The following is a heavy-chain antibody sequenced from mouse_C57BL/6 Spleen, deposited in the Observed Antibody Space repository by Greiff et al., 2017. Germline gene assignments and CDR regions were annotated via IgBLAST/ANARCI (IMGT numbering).Heavy chain of an antibody. J-gene: IGHJ4*01. CDR3: ARDTTVVALYAMDY. D-gene: IGHD1-1*01. CDR1: GFTFSDYG. CDR2: ISSGSSTI. V-gene: IGHV5-17*01. Sequence: DVKLVESGGGLVKPGGSLKLSCAASGFTFSDYGMHWVRQAPEKGLEWVAYISSGSSTIYYADTVKGRFTISRDNAKNTLFLQMTSLRSEDTAMYYCARDTTVVALYAMDYWGQGTSVTVSS.